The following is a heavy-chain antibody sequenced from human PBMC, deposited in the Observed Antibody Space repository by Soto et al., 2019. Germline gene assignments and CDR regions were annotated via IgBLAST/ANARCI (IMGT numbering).Heavy chain of an antibody. CDR3: ASPTLGAFDI. Sequence: QLQLQESGPGLVKPSETLSLTCTVSGGSISKSNYYWGWIRQPPGKGLEWIGSIYYSGSTSYNSSLKSRVTISVDTSKNQFSLRLSSVTAADTAVDYCASPTLGAFDIWGQGTKVNVSS. D-gene: IGHD3-16*01. CDR2: IYYSGST. J-gene: IGHJ3*02. V-gene: IGHV4-39*01. CDR1: GGSISKSNYY.